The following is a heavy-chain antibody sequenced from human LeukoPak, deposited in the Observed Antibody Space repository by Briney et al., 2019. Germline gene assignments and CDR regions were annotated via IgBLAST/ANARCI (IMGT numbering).Heavy chain of an antibody. Sequence: PGGSLRLSCTASVFIFRSHWMTWVRQAPGKGLEWVTNKNQYGRERKYVNSVKGRFTISRDNAKDSLYLQMNSLRAEDTALYYCAREINTCSTTHFDYWGQGTLVTVSS. V-gene: IGHV3-7*01. CDR1: VFIFRSHW. CDR3: AREINTCSTTHFDY. J-gene: IGHJ4*02. CDR2: KNQYGRER. D-gene: IGHD1-1*01.